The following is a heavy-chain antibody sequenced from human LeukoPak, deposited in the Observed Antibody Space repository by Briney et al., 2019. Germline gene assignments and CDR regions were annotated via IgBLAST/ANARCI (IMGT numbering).Heavy chain of an antibody. CDR2: ISGSGGST. V-gene: IGHV3-23*01. D-gene: IGHD3-22*01. Sequence: GGSLRLSCAASGFTFSNYAMNWVRQAPGKGLEWVSAISGSGGSTYYADSVKGRFTISRDNSKNTLYLQMNSLRAEDTAVYYCTRPSYDSSVSGAVYWGQGTLVTVSS. J-gene: IGHJ4*02. CDR3: TRPSYDSSVSGAVY. CDR1: GFTFSNYA.